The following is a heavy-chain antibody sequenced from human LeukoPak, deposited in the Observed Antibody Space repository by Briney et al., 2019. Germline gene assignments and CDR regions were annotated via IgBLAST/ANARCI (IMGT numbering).Heavy chain of an antibody. J-gene: IGHJ4*02. CDR2: INHSGST. D-gene: IGHD3-3*01. CDR1: GGSFSGYY. CDR3: ARGSDFWSGPLDY. V-gene: IGHV4-34*01. Sequence: SETLSLTCAVYGGSFSGYYWSWIRQPPGKGLEWIGEINHSGSTNYNPSLKSRVTMSVDTSKNQFSLKLSSVTAADTAVYYCARGSDFWSGPLDYWGQGTLVTVSS.